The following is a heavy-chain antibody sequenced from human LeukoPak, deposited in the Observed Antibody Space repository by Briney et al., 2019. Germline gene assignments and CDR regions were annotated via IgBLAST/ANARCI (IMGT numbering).Heavy chain of an antibody. CDR1: GYTFTSYD. CDR3: ATPYYYDSSGYYYGSLDY. CDR2: MNPNSGNT. V-gene: IGHV1-8*01. J-gene: IGHJ4*02. D-gene: IGHD3-22*01. Sequence: GASVKVSCKASGYTFTSYDINWVRPATGQGLEWMGWMNPNSGNTGYAQKFQGRVTMTRNTSISTAYMELSSLRSEDTAVYYCATPYYYDSSGYYYGSLDYWGQGTLVTVSS.